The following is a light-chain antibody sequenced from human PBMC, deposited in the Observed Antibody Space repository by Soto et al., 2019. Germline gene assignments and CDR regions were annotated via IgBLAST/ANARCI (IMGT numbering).Light chain of an antibody. CDR3: QQRSNWPPIP. Sequence: EIVFTQSPGTLSLSPGERATLSCRASQSISSYLAWYQQKPGQAPRLLIYDASNRATGIPARFSGSGSGTDFTLTISSLEPEDFAVYYCQQRSNWPPIPFGRVTRMAIK. CDR1: QSISSY. CDR2: DAS. V-gene: IGKV3-11*01. J-gene: IGKJ5*01.